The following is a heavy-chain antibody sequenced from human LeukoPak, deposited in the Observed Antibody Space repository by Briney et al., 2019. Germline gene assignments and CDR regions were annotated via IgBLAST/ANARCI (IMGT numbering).Heavy chain of an antibody. V-gene: IGHV1-18*01. J-gene: IGHJ4*02. Sequence: GESLNISCKASGYTFTSYGISWVRQAPGQGLEWMGWISAYNGNTNYAQKLQGRVTMTTDTSTSTAYMELRSLRSDDTAVYYCAREDSGSYFDWGQGTLVTVSS. CDR3: AREDSGSYFD. CDR2: ISAYNGNT. D-gene: IGHD3-10*01. CDR1: GYTFTSYG.